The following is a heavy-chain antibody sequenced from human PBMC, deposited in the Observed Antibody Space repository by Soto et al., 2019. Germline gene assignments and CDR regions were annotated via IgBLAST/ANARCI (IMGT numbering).Heavy chain of an antibody. CDR1: GFTFSSYW. Sequence: GGSLRLSCAASGFTFSSYWMSWVRQAPGKGLEWVANIKQDGSEKYYVDSVKGRFTISRDNAKNSLYLQMNSLRAEDTAVYYCARAGDFWSGYYHYYYYYYMDVWGKGTTVTVSS. D-gene: IGHD3-3*01. CDR2: IKQDGSEK. J-gene: IGHJ6*03. CDR3: ARAGDFWSGYYHYYYYYYMDV. V-gene: IGHV3-7*01.